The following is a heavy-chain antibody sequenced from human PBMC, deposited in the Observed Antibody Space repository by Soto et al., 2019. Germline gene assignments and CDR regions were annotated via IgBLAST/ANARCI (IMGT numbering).Heavy chain of an antibody. J-gene: IGHJ4*02. V-gene: IGHV2-5*02. CDR3: ARTVHGYNLPSFDY. D-gene: IGHD5-12*01. Sequence: GSGPTLVNATRTLRLTCPFSGFSLSTSGVGVGWIRQPPGKALEWLALIYWDDDKRYSPSLKSRLTITKDTSKNQVVLTMTNMDPVDTATYYCARTVHGYNLPSFDYWGQGTLVTVSS. CDR2: IYWDDDK. CDR1: GFSLSTSGVG.